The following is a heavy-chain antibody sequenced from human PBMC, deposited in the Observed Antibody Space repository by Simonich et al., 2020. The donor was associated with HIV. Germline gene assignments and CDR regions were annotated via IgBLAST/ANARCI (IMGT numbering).Heavy chain of an antibody. V-gene: IGHV1-18*01. J-gene: IGHJ6*03. CDR1: GYTFTSYG. Sequence: QVQLVQSGAEVKKPGASVKVSCKASGYTFTSYGISWVRKAPGQGLEWMGRISAYNGNTNHAQKLQGRVPMTTDPPTSTAYMELRSLRSDDTAVYYCARGSPQDPYYYYYYMDVWGKGTTVTVSS. CDR2: ISAYNGNT. CDR3: ARGSPQDPYYYYYYMDV. D-gene: IGHD2-15*01.